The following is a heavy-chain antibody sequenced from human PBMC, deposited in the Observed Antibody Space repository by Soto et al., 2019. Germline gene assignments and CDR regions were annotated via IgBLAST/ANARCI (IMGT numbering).Heavy chain of an antibody. CDR2: ISSSGSTI. CDR1: GFTFSSYK. J-gene: IGHJ4*02. V-gene: IGHV3-48*03. Sequence: GGSLRLSCAASGFTFSSYKMNWVRQAQGKGLEWVSYISSSGSTIYYADSVKGRFTISRDNAKNSLYLQMNSLRAEDTAVYYCAREWRHYYDSSGYLDYWGQGTLVTVSS. CDR3: AREWRHYYDSSGYLDY. D-gene: IGHD3-22*01.